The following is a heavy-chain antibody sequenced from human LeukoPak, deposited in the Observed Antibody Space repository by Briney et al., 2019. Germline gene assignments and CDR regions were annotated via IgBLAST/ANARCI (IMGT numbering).Heavy chain of an antibody. Sequence: TGGSLRLSCAASGFTFGDYYMSWLRQAPGKGLEWLSYISSSGNTIYYADSVRGRFTISRDNAKNSLYLQMNSLRAEDTAVYYCARRSSGWWVFDYWGQGTLVTVSS. V-gene: IGHV3-11*01. D-gene: IGHD6-19*01. CDR3: ARRSSGWWVFDY. J-gene: IGHJ4*02. CDR1: GFTFGDYY. CDR2: ISSSGNTI.